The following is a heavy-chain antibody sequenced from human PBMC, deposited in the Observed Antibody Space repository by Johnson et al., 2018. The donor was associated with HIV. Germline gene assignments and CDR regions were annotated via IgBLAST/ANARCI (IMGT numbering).Heavy chain of an antibody. CDR1: GFTFSSYA. V-gene: IGHV3-30-3*01. J-gene: IGHJ3*02. CDR3: ARLRGAFDI. CDR2: ISYDGSNN. Sequence: VQLVESGGGVVQPGRSLRLSCAASGFTFSSYAMHWVRQAPGKGLEWVAVISYDGSNNYYADSVKGRFNISRDNSKNTLYLQMTSLRAGDTAVYYCARLRGAFDIWGQGTMVTVSS.